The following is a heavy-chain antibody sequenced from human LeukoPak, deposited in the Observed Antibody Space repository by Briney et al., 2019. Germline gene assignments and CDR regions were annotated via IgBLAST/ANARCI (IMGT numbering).Heavy chain of an antibody. CDR1: GGSISSSSYY. CDR2: IYYSGST. Sequence: PSETLSLTCTVSGGSISSSSYYWGWIRQPPGKGLEWIGSIYYSGSTYYNPSLKSRVTISVDTSKNQFSLKLSSVTAADTALYYCARDSLPLGSGWRRFDCWGQGALVTVSS. D-gene: IGHD6-19*01. CDR3: ARDSLPLGSGWRRFDC. J-gene: IGHJ4*02. V-gene: IGHV4-39*07.